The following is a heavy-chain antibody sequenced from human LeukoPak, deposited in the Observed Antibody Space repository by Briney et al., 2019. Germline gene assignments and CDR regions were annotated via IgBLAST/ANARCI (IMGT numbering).Heavy chain of an antibody. CDR1: GGSISSSSYY. J-gene: IGHJ4*02. CDR2: IYYSGST. CDR3: AGRPRVRYCSSTSCYGPFDY. V-gene: IGHV4-39*07. D-gene: IGHD2-2*01. Sequence: SETLSLTCTVSGGSISSSSYYWGWIRQPPGKGLEWIGSIYYSGSTYYNPSLKSRVTISVDTSKNQFSLKLSSVTAADTAVYYCAGRPRVRYCSSTSCYGPFDYWGQGTLVTVSS.